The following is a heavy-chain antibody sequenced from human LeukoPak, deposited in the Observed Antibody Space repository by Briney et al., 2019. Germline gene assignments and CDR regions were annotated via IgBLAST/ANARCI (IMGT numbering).Heavy chain of an antibody. Sequence: GGSLRLSCAASGFTFSSYAMSWVRQAPGKGLEWVSSISSSSSYIYYADSVKGRFTISRDNAKNSLYLQMNSLRAEDTAVYYCARDRDWNDALDYWGQGTLVTVSS. CDR2: ISSSSSYI. CDR3: ARDRDWNDALDY. J-gene: IGHJ4*02. CDR1: GFTFSSYA. V-gene: IGHV3-21*01. D-gene: IGHD1-1*01.